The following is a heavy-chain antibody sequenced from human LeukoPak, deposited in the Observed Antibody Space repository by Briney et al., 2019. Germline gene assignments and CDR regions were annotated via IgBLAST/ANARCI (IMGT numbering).Heavy chain of an antibody. Sequence: SETLSLTCAVYGGSFSGYYRSWIRQPPGKGLEWIGEINHSGSTNYNPSLKSRVTISVDTSKNQFSLKLGSVTAADTAVYYCARVGQPYYYYYYMDVWGKGTTVTVSS. CDR1: GGSFSGYY. D-gene: IGHD3-16*01. CDR3: ARVGQPYYYYYYMDV. V-gene: IGHV4-34*01. J-gene: IGHJ6*03. CDR2: INHSGST.